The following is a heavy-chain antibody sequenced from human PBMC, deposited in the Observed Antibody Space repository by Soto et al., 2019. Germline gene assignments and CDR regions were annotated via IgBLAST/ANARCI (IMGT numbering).Heavy chain of an antibody. V-gene: IGHV5-51*01. CDR1: GYSFSNYW. J-gene: IGHJ5*02. CDR3: ARHGKTTYATNNWFDP. Sequence: PGESLKLSCKGSGYSFSNYWIGWVRQMPGKGLEWMGIIYPGDSHTTYSPSFQGQVTISADESVNTAYLQWSSLKASDSAIYYCARHGKTTYATNNWFDPWGQGTLVTVSS. CDR2: IYPGDSHT.